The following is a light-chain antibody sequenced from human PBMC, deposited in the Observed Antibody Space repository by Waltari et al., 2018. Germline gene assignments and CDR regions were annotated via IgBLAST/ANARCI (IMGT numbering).Light chain of an antibody. CDR2: DVS. Sequence: QSALTQPASVSGSPGQSITISCTGTSSDVGTYNYVSWYQQHPGKAPKLLIYDVSYRPSGVSYRFSGSKSRNTASLTISGLQAEDEADYYCSSYITTNTLELFGGGTSLTVL. J-gene: IGLJ3*02. CDR3: SSYITTNTLEL. V-gene: IGLV2-14*03. CDR1: SSDVGTYNY.